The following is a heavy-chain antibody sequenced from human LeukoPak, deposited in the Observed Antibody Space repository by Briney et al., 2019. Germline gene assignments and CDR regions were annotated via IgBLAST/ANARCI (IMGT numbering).Heavy chain of an antibody. Sequence: SGGSLRLSCAASGFTFTAYWMHWVRQAPGKGLEWVAVISYDGSNKYYADSVKGRFTISRDNSKNTLYLQMNSLRAEDTAVYYCAKSGSYFSRSGGGIDYWGQGTLVTVSS. J-gene: IGHJ4*02. CDR3: AKSGSYFSRSGGGIDY. D-gene: IGHD1-26*01. CDR1: GFTFTAYW. V-gene: IGHV3-30*18. CDR2: ISYDGSNK.